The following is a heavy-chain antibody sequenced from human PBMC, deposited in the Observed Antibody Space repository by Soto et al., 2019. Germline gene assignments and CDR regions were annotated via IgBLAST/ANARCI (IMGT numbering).Heavy chain of an antibody. V-gene: IGHV1-69*02. Sequence: QVQLVQSGPEVKMPGSSVKVSCKASGDTFNSYTINWVRQAPGQGLQWMGRTIPILAMSNYALKFQGRVTLTADKPTTTAYMELSRLRSDETAVYYCAASYGSGSRAFDYWGQGTLVTVSS. CDR3: AASYGSGSRAFDY. CDR1: GDTFNSYT. D-gene: IGHD3-10*01. J-gene: IGHJ4*02. CDR2: TIPILAMS.